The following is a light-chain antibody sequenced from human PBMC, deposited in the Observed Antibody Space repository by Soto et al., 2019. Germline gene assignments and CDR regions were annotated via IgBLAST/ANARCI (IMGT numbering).Light chain of an antibody. CDR1: QSVTVNS. J-gene: IGKJ1*01. Sequence: EILLTQSPSTLSLSPGEGVTLSCRASQSVTVNSLAWYQQKPGRAPRLLIYDTSTRATAIPARFSGSGSGTDFTLTISRLEPEDFAVYYCQQYGSSGTFGQGTKVDIK. CDR2: DTS. V-gene: IGKV3-20*01. CDR3: QQYGSSGT.